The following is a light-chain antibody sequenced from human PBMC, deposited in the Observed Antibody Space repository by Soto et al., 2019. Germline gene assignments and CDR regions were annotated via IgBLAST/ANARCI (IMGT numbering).Light chain of an antibody. CDR3: QQYGSSPPWT. V-gene: IGKV3-20*01. J-gene: IGKJ1*01. CDR2: GAS. CDR1: QSVSSSY. Sequence: EIELTQSPGTLSLSPGERATLSCRASQSVSSSYLAWYQQKPDQAPRLLISGASSRATGIPDRFSGSGSGTDFFLTIIRLEPDDFAVYYCQQYGSSPPWTFGQGTKVEIK.